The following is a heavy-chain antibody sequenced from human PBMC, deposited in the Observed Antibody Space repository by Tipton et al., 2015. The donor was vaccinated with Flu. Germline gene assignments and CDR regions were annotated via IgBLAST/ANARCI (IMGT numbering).Heavy chain of an antibody. Sequence: SRDNSKNTLYLQMNSLRAEDTAMYYCAKRGDSNPYYFDYWGQGTLVTVSS. V-gene: IGHV3-23*01. CDR3: AKRGDSNPYYFDY. J-gene: IGHJ4*02. D-gene: IGHD6-13*01.